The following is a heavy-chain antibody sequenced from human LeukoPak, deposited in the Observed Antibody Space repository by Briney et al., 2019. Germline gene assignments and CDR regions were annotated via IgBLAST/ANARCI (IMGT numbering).Heavy chain of an antibody. V-gene: IGHV3-30*03. CDR3: ARGPKTSFDY. J-gene: IGHJ4*02. Sequence: GRSLRLSCAASGFTFSSYGMHWVRQAPGKGLEWVAVISYDGSNKYYADSVKGRFTISRDSAKNSLYLQMNGLRAEDTAIYYCARGPKTSFDYWGQGTLVTVSS. CDR2: ISYDGSNK. CDR1: GFTFSSYG.